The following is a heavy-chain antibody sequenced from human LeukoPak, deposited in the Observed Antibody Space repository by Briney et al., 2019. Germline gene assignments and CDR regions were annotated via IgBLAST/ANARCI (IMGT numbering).Heavy chain of an antibody. D-gene: IGHD3-16*02. CDR2: ISASGGDT. V-gene: IGHV3-23*01. CDR3: ATYRRGPSYYFDY. CDR1: GFTLSSYA. Sequence: GGSLRLSCAASGFTLSSYAMSWVRQTPRKGLDWVAVISASGGDTWYSGSVKGRFTISRDDSKNTLYLYMKSLRADDTAVYYCATYRRGPSYYFDYWGQGTLVTVSS. J-gene: IGHJ4*02.